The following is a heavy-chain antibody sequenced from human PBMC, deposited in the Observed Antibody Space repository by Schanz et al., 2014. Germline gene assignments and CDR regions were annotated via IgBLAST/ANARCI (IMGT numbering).Heavy chain of an antibody. J-gene: IGHJ6*02. CDR1: GFTFNNFG. D-gene: IGHD3-10*01. CDR3: ARSGVDV. Sequence: EVQLVESGGGLVKPGGSLRLSCAASGFTFNNFGMNWVRQAPGKGLEWASCITGGSTTYTYYADSVRGRFTISRDNAKSSVYLQMNSLRAEDTAVYYCARSGVDVWGQGTTVTVSS. CDR2: ITGGSTTYT. V-gene: IGHV3-21*01.